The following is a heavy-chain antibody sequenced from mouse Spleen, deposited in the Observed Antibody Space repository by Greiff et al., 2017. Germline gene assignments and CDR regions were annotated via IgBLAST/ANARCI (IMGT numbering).Heavy chain of an antibody. D-gene: IGHD4-1*02. CDR3: ARQGATGRYFDY. CDR1: GFTFSSYA. V-gene: IGHV5-9-1*01. CDR2: ISSGGSYT. Sequence: EVMLVESGGGLVKPGGSLKLSCAASGFTFSSYAMSWVRQTPEKRLEWVATISSGGSYTYYPDSVKGRFTISRDNAKNTLYLQMSSLRSEDTAMYYCARQGATGRYFDYWGQGTTLTVSS. J-gene: IGHJ2*01.